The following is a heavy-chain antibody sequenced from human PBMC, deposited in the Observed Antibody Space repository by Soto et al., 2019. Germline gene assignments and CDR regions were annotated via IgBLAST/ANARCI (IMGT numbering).Heavy chain of an antibody. D-gene: IGHD4-17*01. CDR3: VRLGDYVERNFDY. J-gene: IGHJ4*02. CDR1: GYSISSGYY. V-gene: IGHV4-38-2*01. CDR2: IYHSGST. Sequence: LSLTCAVSGYSISSGYYWGWIRQPPGKGLEWIGSIYHSGSTYYNPSLKSRVTISVDTSKNQFSLKLSSVTAADTAVYYCVRLGDYVERNFDYWGQGTLVTVSS.